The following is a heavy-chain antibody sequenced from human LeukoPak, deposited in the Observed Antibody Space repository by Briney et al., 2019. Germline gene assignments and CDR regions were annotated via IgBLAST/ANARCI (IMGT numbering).Heavy chain of an antibody. V-gene: IGHV1-69*13. D-gene: IGHD1-26*01. Sequence: SVKVSCMASGGTFSSYAISWVRQAPGQGLEWMGGIIPIFGTANYAQKFQGRVTITADESTSTAYMELSSLRSEDTAVYYCARDWGSSGYYNYWGQGTLVTVSS. J-gene: IGHJ4*02. CDR2: IIPIFGTA. CDR3: ARDWGSSGYYNY. CDR1: GGTFSSYA.